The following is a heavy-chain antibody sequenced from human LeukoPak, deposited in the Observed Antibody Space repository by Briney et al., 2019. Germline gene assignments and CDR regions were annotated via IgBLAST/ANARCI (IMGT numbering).Heavy chain of an antibody. CDR2: ISYDGSNK. Sequence: PGGSLRLSCAASGFTFSSYAMHWVRQAPGKGLEWVAVISYDGSNKYYADSVKGRFTISRDNSKNTLYLQMNGLRAEDTAVYYCAKDRVVVVPAAPPNAFDIWGQGTMVTVSS. CDR1: GFTFSSYA. CDR3: AKDRVVVVPAAPPNAFDI. V-gene: IGHV3-30-3*01. D-gene: IGHD2-2*01. J-gene: IGHJ3*02.